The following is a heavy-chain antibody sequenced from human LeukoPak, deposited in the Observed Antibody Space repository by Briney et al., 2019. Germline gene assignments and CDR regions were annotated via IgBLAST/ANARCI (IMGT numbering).Heavy chain of an antibody. CDR3: ARENRAAGSSFDQ. J-gene: IGHJ4*02. CDR2: ISSSSSYI. D-gene: IGHD3-10*01. V-gene: IGHV3-21*04. CDR1: GFTFSSYS. Sequence: GGSLRLSCAASGFTFSSYSMNWVRQAPGKGLEWVSSISSSSSYIYYADSVKGRLTISRDASANTVYLQMYSLRADDTAVYYCARENRAAGSSFDQWGQGTLVTVSS.